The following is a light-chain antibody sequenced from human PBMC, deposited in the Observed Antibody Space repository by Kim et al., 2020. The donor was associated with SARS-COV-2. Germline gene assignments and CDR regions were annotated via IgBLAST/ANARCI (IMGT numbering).Light chain of an antibody. Sequence: DVVMTQSPLSLPVTLGQPASISCRSSQSLVHSDGNTYLNWFQQRPGQSPRRLIYKVSNRDSGVPDRFSGSGSGTDFTLKISRVEADDVGVYYCMQGTHWPPFTFGPGTKVDIK. CDR2: KVS. CDR1: QSLVHSDGNTY. CDR3: MQGTHWPPFT. V-gene: IGKV2-30*02. J-gene: IGKJ3*01.